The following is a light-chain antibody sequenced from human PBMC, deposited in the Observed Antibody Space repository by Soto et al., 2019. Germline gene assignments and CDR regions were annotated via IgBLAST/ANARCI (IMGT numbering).Light chain of an antibody. Sequence: QTVVTQEPSFSVSPGGTVALTCGLSSDSVSTTSYPSWYQQTPGQAPRTLIYNTNIRSSGVPDRFSGSILGNKAALTITGAQADDESDYYCVLYMGSGIWVFGGGTKVTVL. CDR2: NTN. CDR3: VLYMGSGIWV. V-gene: IGLV8-61*01. CDR1: SDSVSTTSY. J-gene: IGLJ3*02.